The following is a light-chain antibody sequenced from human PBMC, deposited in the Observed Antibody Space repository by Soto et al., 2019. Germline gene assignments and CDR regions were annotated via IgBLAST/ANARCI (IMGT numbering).Light chain of an antibody. CDR3: QQLNSYRIT. CDR2: AAS. CDR1: QGISSY. V-gene: IGKV1-9*01. J-gene: IGKJ5*01. Sequence: IQLTQSPSSLSASVGDRVTITCRASQGISSYVAWYQQKPGKAPKLLIYAASTLQSGVPSRFSGSGSGTDFTLTISSLQPEDCETYYCQQLNSYRITFGQGTRLEIK.